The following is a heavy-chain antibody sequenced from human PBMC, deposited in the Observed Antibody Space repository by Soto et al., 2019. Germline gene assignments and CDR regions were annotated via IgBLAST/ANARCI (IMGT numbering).Heavy chain of an antibody. D-gene: IGHD1-1*01. V-gene: IGHV1-18*01. Sequence: QVNLVQSGAEVKKPGASVKVSCKGSGYAFTTYGITWVRHAPGQGLEWMGWISAHNGNTNYAQKLQGRVTVTRDTSTSTANMELRSLRSDYTDVYYCARGRYGYYWGQGALVTVSS. CDR1: GYAFTTYG. CDR3: ARGRYGYY. J-gene: IGHJ4*02. CDR2: ISAHNGNT.